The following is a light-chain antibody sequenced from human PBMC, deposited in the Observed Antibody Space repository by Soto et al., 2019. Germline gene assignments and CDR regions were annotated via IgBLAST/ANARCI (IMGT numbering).Light chain of an antibody. J-gene: IGLJ3*02. CDR1: GGDFGSSTY. Sequence: QSALIQPASVSGSPGQSLIISCTGTGGDFGSSTYVSWYQQHSDKAPKVVIYEVNKRPSGVSSRFSGAKSGSTASLTSSGLQGVDEATYYCSSYTTTNSWVFGGGTKVTVL. V-gene: IGLV2-14*01. CDR3: SSYTTTNSWV. CDR2: EVN.